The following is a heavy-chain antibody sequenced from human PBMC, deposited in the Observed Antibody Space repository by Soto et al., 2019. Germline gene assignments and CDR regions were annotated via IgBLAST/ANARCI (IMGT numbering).Heavy chain of an antibody. V-gene: IGHV4-30-4*01. CDR2: IYYSGST. CDR1: GGSISSGDYY. J-gene: IGHJ5*02. Sequence: SETLSLTCTVSGGSISSGDYYWSWIRQPPGKGLEWIGYIYYSGSTYYNPSLKSRVTISVDTSKNQFSLKLSSVTAADTAVYYCAREFTHDYGDYVGFDPWGQGTLVTVSS. D-gene: IGHD4-17*01. CDR3: AREFTHDYGDYVGFDP.